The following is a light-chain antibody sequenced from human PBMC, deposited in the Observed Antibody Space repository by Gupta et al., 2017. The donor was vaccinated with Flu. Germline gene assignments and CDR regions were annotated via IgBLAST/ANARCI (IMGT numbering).Light chain of an antibody. J-gene: IGLJ2*01. CDR2: NDN. V-gene: IGLV1-44*01. CDR1: SSNIGSNT. CDR3: AAWDDSLNGGV. Sequence: RVIISGSGSSSNIGSNTVNGYQQFPGSDPKVLIDNDNERPSGVTDRFSASKSGTSAPRAISGLQSEDEADDYCAAWDDSLNGGVFGGGTKLTVL.